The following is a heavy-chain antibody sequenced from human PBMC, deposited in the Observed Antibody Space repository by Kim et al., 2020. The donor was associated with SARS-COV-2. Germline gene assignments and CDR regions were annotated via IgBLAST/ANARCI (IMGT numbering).Heavy chain of an antibody. CDR2: IYYSGGT. CDR3: ARGRAFSGAYYDSSGLYF. V-gene: IGHV4-59*01. D-gene: IGHD3-22*01. CDR1: GRSISSYY. Sequence: SETLSLTCTVSGRSISSYYWSWIRQPPGKGLEWIGYIYYSGGTNYNPSLKSRVTISVDTSKNQFSLKLSSVTAADTAVYYCARGRAFSGAYYDSSGLYF. J-gene: IGHJ4*01.